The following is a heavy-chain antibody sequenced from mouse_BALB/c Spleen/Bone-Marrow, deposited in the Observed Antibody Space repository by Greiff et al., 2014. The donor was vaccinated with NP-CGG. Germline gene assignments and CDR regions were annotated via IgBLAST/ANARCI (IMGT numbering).Heavy chain of an antibody. V-gene: IGHV1-9*01. Sequence: VQLQQSGAELMKPGASVKISCKATGYKFSNYWMEWVKQRPGHGLEWIGEILPGSGSTNYNEKFTGKATFTADTSSNTAYLQLSSLTSADSAVYYCASGDYFDYWGQGTTLTVSS. J-gene: IGHJ2*01. CDR2: ILPGSGST. CDR3: ASGDYFDY. CDR1: GYKFSNYW.